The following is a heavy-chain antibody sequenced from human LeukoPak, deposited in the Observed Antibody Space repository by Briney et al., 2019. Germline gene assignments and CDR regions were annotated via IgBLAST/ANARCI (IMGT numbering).Heavy chain of an antibody. Sequence: GGSLRLSCAASGFTFSSYAMSWVRQAPGKGLEWVSAISGSGGSTNYADSVKGRFTISRDNSKNTLYLQMNSLRAEDTAVYYCAKVRKARSPTPRSGWFDPWGQGTLVTVSS. CDR3: AKVRKARSPTPRSGWFDP. CDR2: ISGSGGST. D-gene: IGHD4-11*01. CDR1: GFTFSSYA. V-gene: IGHV3-23*01. J-gene: IGHJ5*02.